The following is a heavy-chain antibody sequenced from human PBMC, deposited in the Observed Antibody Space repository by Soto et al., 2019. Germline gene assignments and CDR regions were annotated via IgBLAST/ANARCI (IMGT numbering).Heavy chain of an antibody. V-gene: IGHV3-30-3*01. D-gene: IGHD5-18*01. CDR3: ARDWGGVDTAMAGLVY. J-gene: IGHJ4*02. CDR2: ISYDGSNK. CDR1: GFTFSSYA. Sequence: GGSLRLSCAASGFTFSSYAMHWVRQAPGKGLEWVAVISYDGSNKYYADSVKGRFTISRDNSKNTLYLQMNSLRAEDTAVYYCARDWGGVDTAMAGLVYWGQGTLVTAPQ.